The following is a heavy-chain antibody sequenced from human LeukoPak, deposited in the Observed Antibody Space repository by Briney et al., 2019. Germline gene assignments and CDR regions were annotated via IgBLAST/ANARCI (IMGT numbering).Heavy chain of an antibody. CDR1: GGSISSSNW. CDR2: IYHSGRT. J-gene: IGHJ5*02. D-gene: IGHD6-13*01. CDR3: ARGKQQLVRGSRFDP. Sequence: PSGTLSLTCAVSGGSISSSNWWSWVRQPPGKGLEWIGQIYHSGRTNYNPSLKSRVTISIDKSKNQFSLKLSSVTAADTAVYYCARGKQQLVRGSRFDPWGQGTLVTVSS. V-gene: IGHV4-4*02.